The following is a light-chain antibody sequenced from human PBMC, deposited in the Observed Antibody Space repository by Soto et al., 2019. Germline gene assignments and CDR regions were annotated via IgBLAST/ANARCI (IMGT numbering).Light chain of an antibody. CDR1: QSVSSSY. CDR3: QQYGSSHT. CDR2: AAS. Sequence: EIVLTQSPGTLSLSPGERATLSCRASQSVSSSYLAWYQQKPGQAPRLLIYAASSRDTGIPDRFSGSGSGTDFTLTISRLEPEDFAVYYCQQYGSSHTFGQGTKLEI. J-gene: IGKJ2*01. V-gene: IGKV3-20*01.